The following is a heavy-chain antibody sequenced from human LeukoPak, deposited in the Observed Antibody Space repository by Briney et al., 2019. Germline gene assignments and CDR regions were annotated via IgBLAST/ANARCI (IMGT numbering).Heavy chain of an antibody. CDR1: GFTFSNYA. D-gene: IGHD2-15*01. V-gene: IGHV3-23*01. Sequence: PGGSLRLSCAASGFTFSNYAMSWVRQTPGKGLEWVSAITGSGGSAYYADSVKGRFTISRDNSKNTVYLQMNSLRAEDTAIYYCASRYCSGGSCYNRYYFDYWGQGTLVTVSS. J-gene: IGHJ4*02. CDR2: ITGSGGSA. CDR3: ASRYCSGGSCYNRYYFDY.